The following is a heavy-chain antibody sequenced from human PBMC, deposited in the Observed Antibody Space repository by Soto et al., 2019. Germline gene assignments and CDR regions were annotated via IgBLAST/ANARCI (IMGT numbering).Heavy chain of an antibody. Sequence: WEASETLSLTCAVYGGSSSGYYWSWIRQPPGKGLDLIGEINHSGSTNYNPSLKSRVTISVDTSKYQFSLKLSSVTAADTAVYYCARGPRWLPPNYFDYWGQGTLVTVSS. CDR2: INHSGST. CDR1: GGSSSGYY. CDR3: ARGPRWLPPNYFDY. V-gene: IGHV4-34*01. D-gene: IGHD6-19*01. J-gene: IGHJ4*02.